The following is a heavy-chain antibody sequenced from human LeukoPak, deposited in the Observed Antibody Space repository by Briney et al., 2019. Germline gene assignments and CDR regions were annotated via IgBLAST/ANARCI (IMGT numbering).Heavy chain of an antibody. D-gene: IGHD4-17*01. CDR1: GYTFTNYG. J-gene: IGHJ4*02. CDR3: ARAPAGDGDYHDY. CDR2: ISGYNGNT. Sequence: GASVKVSCKASGYTFTNYGISWVRQAPGQGLEWMGWISGYNGNTNYAQKLQGRVTMTTDTSTSTGYMELRSLRSDDTAVYYCARAPAGDGDYHDYWGQGTLVTVSS. V-gene: IGHV1-18*01.